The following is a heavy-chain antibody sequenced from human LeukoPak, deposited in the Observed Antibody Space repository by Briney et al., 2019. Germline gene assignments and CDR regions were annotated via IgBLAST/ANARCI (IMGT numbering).Heavy chain of an antibody. V-gene: IGHV3-23*01. CDR1: GFTFSSYA. J-gene: IGHJ4*02. CDR2: ISGSGGST. D-gene: IGHD3-3*01. Sequence: GGSLRLSCAASGFTFSSYAMSWVRQAPGKGLEWVSAISGSGGSTYYADSVKGRFTISRDNPKNTLYLQMNSLRAEDTAVYYRARTEWLLSQDYWGQGTLVTVSS. CDR3: ARTEWLLSQDY.